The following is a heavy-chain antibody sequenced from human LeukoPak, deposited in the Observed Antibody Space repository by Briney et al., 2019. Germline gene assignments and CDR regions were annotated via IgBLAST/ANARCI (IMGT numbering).Heavy chain of an antibody. CDR3: ARRGSNWGTYYFDY. Sequence: GGSLRLSCAASGFTFSSYSMNWVRQAPGKGLEWVSSISSSSSYIYYADSVKGRFTISRDNAKNSLYLQMNSLRAEDTAVYYCARRGSNWGTYYFDYWGQGTLVTVSS. CDR1: GFTFSSYS. J-gene: IGHJ4*02. V-gene: IGHV3-21*04. CDR2: ISSSSSYI. D-gene: IGHD7-27*01.